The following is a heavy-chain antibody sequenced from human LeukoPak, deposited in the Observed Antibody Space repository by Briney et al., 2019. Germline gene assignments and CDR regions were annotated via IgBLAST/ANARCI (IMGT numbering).Heavy chain of an antibody. J-gene: IGHJ4*02. D-gene: IGHD2-2*01. Sequence: ASVKVSCKASGYTFTSYGTSWVRQAPGQGLEWMGWISAYNGNTNYAQKLQGRVTMTTDTSTSTAYMELRSLRSDDTAVYYCARTYCSSTSCFLDYWGQGTLVTVSS. CDR2: ISAYNGNT. CDR3: ARTYCSSTSCFLDY. CDR1: GYTFTSYG. V-gene: IGHV1-18*01.